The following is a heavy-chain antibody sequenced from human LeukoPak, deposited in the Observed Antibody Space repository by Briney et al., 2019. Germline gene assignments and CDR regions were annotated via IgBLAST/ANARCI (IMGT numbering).Heavy chain of an antibody. CDR3: ARDPVVPAAKWGIAARPYYYYYMDV. Sequence: PGGSLRLSCAASGFTFSSYWMSWVRQAPGKGLEWVANIKQDGSEKYYVDSVKGRFTISRDNAKNSLYLQMNSLRAEDTAVYYCARDPVVPAAKWGIAARPYYYYYMDVWGKGTTVTVSS. V-gene: IGHV3-7*01. D-gene: IGHD6-6*01. CDR1: GFTFSSYW. J-gene: IGHJ6*03. CDR2: IKQDGSEK.